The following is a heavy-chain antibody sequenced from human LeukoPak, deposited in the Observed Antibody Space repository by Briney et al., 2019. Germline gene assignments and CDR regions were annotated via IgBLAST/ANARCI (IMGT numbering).Heavy chain of an antibody. CDR3: ARGGWGYYDILTGPPAFYFFDL. V-gene: IGHV3-48*04. Sequence: GSLRLSCAASGFTFSSYSMNWVRQAPGKGLEWVSYISSSSSTIYYADSVKGRFTISRDNAKNSLTLQMDSLGAEDTAVYYCARGGWGYYDILTGPPAFYFFDLWGHGTLVTVSS. CDR2: ISSSSSTI. J-gene: IGHJ2*01. D-gene: IGHD3-9*01. CDR1: GFTFSSYS.